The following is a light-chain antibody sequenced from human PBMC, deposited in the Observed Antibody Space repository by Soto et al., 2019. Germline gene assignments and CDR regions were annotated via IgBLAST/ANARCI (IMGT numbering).Light chain of an antibody. Sequence: QSVLTQPRSVSGSPGQSVTISCTGTSSDVGAYDYVSWYQQHPGKAPKLMIYDVSKRPSGVPDRFSGSKSGNTASLTISGLQAEDEADYYCCSYAGSYTFYVFGTGTKVTVL. CDR1: SSDVGAYDY. V-gene: IGLV2-11*01. J-gene: IGLJ1*01. CDR3: CSYAGSYTFYV. CDR2: DVS.